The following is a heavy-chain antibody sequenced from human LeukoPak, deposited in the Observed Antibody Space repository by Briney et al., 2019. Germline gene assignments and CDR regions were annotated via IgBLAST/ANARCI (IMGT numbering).Heavy chain of an antibody. CDR2: IYYSGST. V-gene: IGHV4-59*12. CDR3: ARGVRGSTSWNSYYNYFYLDV. D-gene: IGHD1-7*01. CDR1: GGSISSYY. Sequence: NSSETLSLTCTVSGGSISSYYWSWIRQPPGKGLEWIGYIYYSGSTNYNPSLKSRVTISVDTSKNQFSLKLSSVTVADTAVYYCARGVRGSTSWNSYYNYFYLDVWGKGTTVTVSS. J-gene: IGHJ6*03.